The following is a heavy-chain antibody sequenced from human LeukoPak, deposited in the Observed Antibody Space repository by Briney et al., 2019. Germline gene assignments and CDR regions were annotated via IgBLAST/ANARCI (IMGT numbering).Heavy chain of an antibody. CDR2: ISYDGSNK. V-gene: IGHV3-30-3*01. D-gene: IGHD6-19*01. J-gene: IGHJ4*02. CDR3: ARETTVAGPGYFDY. Sequence: GGSLRLSCAASGFTFRSYAMHWVRQAPGKGLGWVAVISYDGSNKYYADSVKGRFTISRDNSKNTLYLQMNSLRAEDTAVYYCARETTVAGPGYFDYWGQGTLVTVSS. CDR1: GFTFRSYA.